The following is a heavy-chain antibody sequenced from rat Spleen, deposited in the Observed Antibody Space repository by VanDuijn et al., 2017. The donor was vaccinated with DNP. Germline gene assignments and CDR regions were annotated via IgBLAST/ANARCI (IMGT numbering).Heavy chain of an antibody. J-gene: IGHJ4*01. V-gene: IGHV5-46*01. CDR2: ISTTGGKT. CDR3: ARLTTRVWGAMDA. CDR1: GFTFSSFP. D-gene: IGHD1-4*01. Sequence: EVQLVESGGGLVQPGGSMKLSCAASGFTFSSFPMAWVRQAPTKDLEWVAIISTTGGKTDYRDSVKGRFTVSRDNARSTLYLQMNSLRSEDTATYYCARLTTRVWGAMDAWGQGTSVTVSS.